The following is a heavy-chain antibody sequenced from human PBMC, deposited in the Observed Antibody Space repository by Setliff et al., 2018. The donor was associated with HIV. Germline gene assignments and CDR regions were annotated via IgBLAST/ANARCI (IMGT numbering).Heavy chain of an antibody. CDR2: IHTSGST. CDR3: ARVGYHGSGRYSFDY. Sequence: SETLSLTCTVSGDSITSGTYYWSWIRQPAGKGLEWIGHIHTSGSTKYNPSLKSRVTISADTSKNQFSLNLNSVTAAETAVYYCARVGYHGSGRYSFDYWGQGTLVTVSS. CDR1: GDSITSGTYY. J-gene: IGHJ4*02. V-gene: IGHV4-61*09. D-gene: IGHD3-10*01.